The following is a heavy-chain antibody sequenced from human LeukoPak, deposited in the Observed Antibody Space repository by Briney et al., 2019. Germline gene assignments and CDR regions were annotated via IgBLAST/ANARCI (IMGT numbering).Heavy chain of an antibody. CDR1: GYTLTELS. CDR3: ATNRLTIFGVVAGFDP. J-gene: IGHJ5*02. V-gene: IGHV1-24*01. CDR2: FDPEDGET. D-gene: IGHD3-3*01. Sequence: ASVKVSCKVSGYTLTELSMHWVRQAPGKGREGMGGFDPEDGETIYAQKFQGRVTMTEDTSTDAAYMELSSLRSEDTAVYYCATNRLTIFGVVAGFDPWGQGTLVTVSS.